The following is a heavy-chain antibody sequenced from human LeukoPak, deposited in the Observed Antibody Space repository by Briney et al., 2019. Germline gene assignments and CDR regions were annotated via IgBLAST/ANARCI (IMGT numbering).Heavy chain of an antibody. CDR2: IYYSGST. CDR1: GGSISSYY. Sequence: PSETLSLTCTVSGGSISSYYWSWIRQPPGKGLEWIGYIYYSGSTNYNPSLKSRVTISVDTSKNQFSLKLSSVTAADTAVYYCARYSYYYGKFDYWGQGTLVTVSS. V-gene: IGHV4-59*01. D-gene: IGHD3-10*01. CDR3: ARYSYYYGKFDY. J-gene: IGHJ4*02.